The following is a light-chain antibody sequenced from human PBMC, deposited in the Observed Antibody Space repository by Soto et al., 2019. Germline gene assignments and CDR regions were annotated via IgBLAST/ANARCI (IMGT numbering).Light chain of an antibody. CDR2: DVS. Sequence: DIQMTQSPSTLSASVGDRVTITCRACQSVSRWLAWYQQKPGKVPTVLIYDVSTLQSGVPSRFSGGGSGTEFTLTITSLQPDDFATYYCQEYTTYSRTFGQGTKVEVK. CDR3: QEYTTYSRT. V-gene: IGKV1-5*01. J-gene: IGKJ1*01. CDR1: QSVSRW.